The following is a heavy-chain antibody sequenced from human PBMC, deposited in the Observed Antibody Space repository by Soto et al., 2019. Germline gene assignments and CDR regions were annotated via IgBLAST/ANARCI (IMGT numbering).Heavy chain of an antibody. V-gene: IGHV1-18*01. J-gene: IGHJ5*02. CDR3: ARAYYDCWSGFISRYWFDP. Sequence: QVQLVQSGAEVKKPGASVKVSCKASGYTFTSYGISWVRQAPGQGLEWMGWISAYNGNTNYAQKLQGRVTMTTDTSTSTAYMELRSLRSDDTAVYYCARAYYDCWSGFISRYWFDPWGQGTLVTVSS. D-gene: IGHD3-3*01. CDR2: ISAYNGNT. CDR1: GYTFTSYG.